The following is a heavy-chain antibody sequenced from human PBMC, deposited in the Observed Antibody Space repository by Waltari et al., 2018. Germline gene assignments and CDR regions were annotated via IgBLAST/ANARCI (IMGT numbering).Heavy chain of an antibody. CDR1: GYSISSGYY. D-gene: IGHD2-2*01. CDR3: ASSIYCSSTSCYRDY. V-gene: IGHV4-38-2*01. J-gene: IGHJ4*02. CDR2: IYHSGST. Sequence: QVQLQESGPGLVKPSETLSLTCAVSGYSISSGYYWGWIRQPPGKGLEWIGSIYHSGSTYYNPSLKSRVTISVDTSKNQFSLKLSSVTAADTAVYYCASSIYCSSTSCYRDYWGQGTLVTVSS.